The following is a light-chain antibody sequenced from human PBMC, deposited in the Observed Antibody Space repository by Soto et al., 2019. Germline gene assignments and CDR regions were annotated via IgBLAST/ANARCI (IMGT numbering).Light chain of an antibody. CDR3: QKYNSAPHT. CDR2: KAS. CDR1: QTISSW. V-gene: IGKV1-5*03. Sequence: DIHMTQYPSTLSGSVGDRVTITCRASQTISSWLAWYQQKPGKAPKLLIYKASTLKSGVPSRFSGSGSGTDFTLTISSLQPEDVATYYCQKYNSAPHTFGQGTRWIS. J-gene: IGKJ1*01.